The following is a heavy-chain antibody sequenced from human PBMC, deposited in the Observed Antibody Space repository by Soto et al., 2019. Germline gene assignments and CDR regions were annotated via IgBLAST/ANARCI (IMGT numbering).Heavy chain of an antibody. D-gene: IGHD3-3*02. CDR3: ERDPFSMKVPNWFDP. Sequence: AGGSLRLSGAASGFTCSSYSMNSGRQAPGKGLEWVSSISSSSSYIYYADSVKGRFTIYSDNAKNSLYLQTNSLRAEETAVYYCERDPFSMKVPNWFDPWGQGTLGTVSS. V-gene: IGHV3-21*01. CDR1: GFTCSSYS. J-gene: IGHJ5*02. CDR2: ISSSSSYI.